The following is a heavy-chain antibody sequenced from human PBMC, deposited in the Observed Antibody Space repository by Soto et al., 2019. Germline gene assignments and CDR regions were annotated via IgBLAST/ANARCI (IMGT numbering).Heavy chain of an antibody. D-gene: IGHD3-10*01. Sequence: PGRSLRLSCAASGFAFSSHPMSWVRQAPEKGLEWVAGISDGGDLTYNADSVRGRFTISRDNSRNTLYLQMNSLRAEDTAVYYCARRVIGSSRAFDIWGQGTMVTVSS. J-gene: IGHJ3*02. CDR2: ISDGGDLT. V-gene: IGHV3-23*01. CDR3: ARRVIGSSRAFDI. CDR1: GFAFSSHP.